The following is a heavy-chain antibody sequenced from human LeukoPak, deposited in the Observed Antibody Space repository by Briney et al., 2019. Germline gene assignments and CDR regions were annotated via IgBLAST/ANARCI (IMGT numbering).Heavy chain of an antibody. Sequence: PRGSLRLSCAASGFTFSSYWMSWVRQAPGKGLEWVANIKQDGSEKYYVDSVKGRFTISRDNAKNSLYLQMNSLRAEDTAVYYCARDLSSSWYGTEYFQHWGQGTLVTVSS. CDR2: IKQDGSEK. V-gene: IGHV3-7*01. J-gene: IGHJ1*01. CDR3: ARDLSSSWYGTEYFQH. D-gene: IGHD6-13*01. CDR1: GFTFSSYW.